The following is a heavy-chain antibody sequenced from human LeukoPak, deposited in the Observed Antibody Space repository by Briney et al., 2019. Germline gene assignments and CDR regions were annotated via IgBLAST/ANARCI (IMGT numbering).Heavy chain of an antibody. D-gene: IGHD1-26*01. V-gene: IGHV3-21*04. CDR2: ISSSSSYI. CDR1: GFTFSSYS. J-gene: IGHJ4*02. CDR3: ARAVFLPSGSYVGGGFDY. Sequence: GGSLRLSCAASGFTFSSYSMNWVRQAPGKGLEWVSSISSSSSYIYYADSVKGRFTISRDNAKNSLYLQMNSLRAEDPALYYCARAVFLPSGSYVGGGFDYWGQGTLDTVSS.